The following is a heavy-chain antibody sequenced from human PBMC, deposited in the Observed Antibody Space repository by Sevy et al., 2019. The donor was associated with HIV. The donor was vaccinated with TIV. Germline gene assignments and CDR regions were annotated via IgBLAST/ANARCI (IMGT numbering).Heavy chain of an antibody. V-gene: IGHV3-21*01. Sequence: GGSLRLSCAASRFTFNTNSMNWVRQAPGKGLEWVSSISSSSTYIYYEDSMEGRFTISRDNSKNSLCLQMNSLRAEDTAVYYCSRDLVLPTTIHYFCYGMDVWGHGTTVTVSS. CDR1: RFTFNTNS. CDR2: ISSSSTYI. CDR3: SRDLVLPTTIHYFCYGMDV. J-gene: IGHJ6*02. D-gene: IGHD2-2*02.